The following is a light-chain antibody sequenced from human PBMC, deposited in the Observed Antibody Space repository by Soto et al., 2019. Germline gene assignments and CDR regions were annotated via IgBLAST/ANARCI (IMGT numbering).Light chain of an antibody. CDR1: ESINRR. Sequence: DIQMTQSPSTLSASVGDRVTITCRASESINRRLAWYQQKPGSAPKLLIYKSSTLESGVLSRFSGSGYGTEFTLTISGLQPDDFATYYCQRFDTSNAMYFFGPGTKVDIK. CDR3: QRFDTSNAMYF. CDR2: KSS. J-gene: IGKJ2*01. V-gene: IGKV1-5*03.